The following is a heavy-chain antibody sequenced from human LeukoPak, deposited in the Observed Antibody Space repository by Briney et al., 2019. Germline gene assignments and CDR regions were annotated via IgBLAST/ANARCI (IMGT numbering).Heavy chain of an antibody. CDR2: INPNSGGT. CDR1: GYAFTVDN. Sequence: GASVKVSCTASGYAFTVDNMHWVRQAPGQGLEWMGWINPNSGGTNYAQKFQGRVTMTRETSISTAYMDLSRLSSDDTVVYYCARNTVIWCREFWGQGTLVTVSS. J-gene: IGHJ4*02. D-gene: IGHD3-10*01. V-gene: IGHV1-2*02. CDR3: ARNTVIWCREF.